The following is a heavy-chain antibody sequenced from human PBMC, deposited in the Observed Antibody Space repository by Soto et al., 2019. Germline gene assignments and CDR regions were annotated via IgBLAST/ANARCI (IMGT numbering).Heavy chain of an antibody. Sequence: SGFTVSSYHMNWVRQAPGKGLGWISYISGSSTTILYADSVKGRFTVSRDNAKNSLYLQMNSLRDEDTAVYYCARLGAYWGQGTLVTVSS. V-gene: IGHV3-48*02. CDR1: GFTVSSYH. CDR3: ARLGAY. J-gene: IGHJ4*02. CDR2: ISGSSTTI.